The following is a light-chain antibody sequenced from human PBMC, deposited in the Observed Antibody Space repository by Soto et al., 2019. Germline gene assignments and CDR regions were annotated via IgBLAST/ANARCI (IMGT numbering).Light chain of an antibody. V-gene: IGKV3-20*01. CDR2: GAT. Sequence: EIVVTQSPATLSVSPGERSTLSCRASHIVSSNLAWYQQKPGQAPRLLMYGATSRATGIPDRFSGSGSGTDFTLTISRLEPEDFAVYYCQQSGSSPLPSAGRTK. CDR1: HIVSSN. CDR3: QQSGSSPLP. J-gene: IGKJ4*01.